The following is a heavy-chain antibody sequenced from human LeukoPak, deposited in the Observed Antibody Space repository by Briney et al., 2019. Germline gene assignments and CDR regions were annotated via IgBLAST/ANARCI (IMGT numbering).Heavy chain of an antibody. CDR2: ISSSSSTI. CDR1: RFTFSSYS. CDR3: ARDSSPDYFDY. V-gene: IGHV3-48*04. D-gene: IGHD2-2*01. Sequence: PGGSLRLSCAASRFTFSSYSMNWVRQAPGKGLEWVSYISSSSSTIYYADSVKGRFTISRDNAKNSLYLQMNSLRAEDTAVYYCARDSSPDYFDYWGQGTLVTVSS. J-gene: IGHJ4*02.